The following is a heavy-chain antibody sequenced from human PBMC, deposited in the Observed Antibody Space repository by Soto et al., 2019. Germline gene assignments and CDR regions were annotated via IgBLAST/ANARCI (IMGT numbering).Heavy chain of an antibody. CDR1: GYTFSNYG. CDR3: ARVVPGAEAWFGP. D-gene: IGHD2-2*01. CDR2: ISLYSDGT. Sequence: GASVKVSCKTSGYTFSNYGITWVRQAPGQALEWLGWISLYSDGTNYAQKYQGRVSMTTDTSTTTAYLQLSRLRSDDTAVYYCARVVPGAEAWFGPWGQGILVTVSS. V-gene: IGHV1-18*01. J-gene: IGHJ5*02.